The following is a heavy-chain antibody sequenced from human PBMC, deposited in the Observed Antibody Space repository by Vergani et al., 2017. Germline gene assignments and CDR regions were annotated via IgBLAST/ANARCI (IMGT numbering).Heavy chain of an antibody. Sequence: QVQLVQSGAEVKKPGSSVKVSCKASGGTFSSYAISWVRQAPGQGLEWMGGIIPIFGTANYAQKFQGRVTITADTSASTAYMELSSLRSEDTAVYYCASGGYSYGQKEKNYYYYYYMDVWGKGTTVTVSS. CDR2: IIPIFGTA. V-gene: IGHV1-69*14. CDR1: GGTFSSYA. J-gene: IGHJ6*03. D-gene: IGHD5-18*01. CDR3: ASGGYSYGQKEKNYYYYYYMDV.